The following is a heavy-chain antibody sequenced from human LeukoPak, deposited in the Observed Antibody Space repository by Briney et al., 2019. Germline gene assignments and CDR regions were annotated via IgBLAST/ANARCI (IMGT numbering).Heavy chain of an antibody. J-gene: IGHJ4*02. CDR2: ISGFAAST. Sequence: AGGSLRLSCAASGFTFRNYAMTWVRQAPGKGLECVSGISGFAASTYYADSVKGRFTISRDNSKNTLYLQMNSLRAEDTAIYYCAKVAIGHNDYGDYVRLGYFDYWGQGTLVTVSS. V-gene: IGHV3-23*01. CDR1: GFTFRNYA. D-gene: IGHD4-17*01. CDR3: AKVAIGHNDYGDYVRLGYFDY.